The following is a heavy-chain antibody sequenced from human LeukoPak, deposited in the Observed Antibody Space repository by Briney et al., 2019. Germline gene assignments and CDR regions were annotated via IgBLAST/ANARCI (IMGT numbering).Heavy chain of an antibody. CDR3: ARRVYYDYVWGSYRTYYYYMDV. J-gene: IGHJ6*03. CDR2: IYYSGST. CDR1: GGSISSSSYY. Sequence: SETLSLTCTVSGGSISSSSYYWGWIRQPPGKGLEWIGSIYYSGSTYYNPSLKSRVTISVDTSKNQFSLKLSSVTAADTAVYYCARRVYYDYVWGSYRTYYYYMDVWGKGTTVTISS. V-gene: IGHV4-39*01. D-gene: IGHD3-16*02.